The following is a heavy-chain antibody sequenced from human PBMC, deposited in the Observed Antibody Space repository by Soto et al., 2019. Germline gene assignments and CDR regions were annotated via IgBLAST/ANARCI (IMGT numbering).Heavy chain of an antibody. D-gene: IGHD3-9*01. CDR2: IYYSGST. V-gene: IGHV4-39*01. CDR3: ARSHVLRYFDWLLYFDY. J-gene: IGHJ4*02. CDR1: GGSISSSSYY. Sequence: SETLSLTCTVSGGSISSSSYYWGWIRQPPGKGLEWIGSIYYSGSTYYNPSLKSRVTISVDTSKNQFSLKLSSVTAADTAVYYCARSHVLRYFDWLLYFDYWGQGTMVTVYS.